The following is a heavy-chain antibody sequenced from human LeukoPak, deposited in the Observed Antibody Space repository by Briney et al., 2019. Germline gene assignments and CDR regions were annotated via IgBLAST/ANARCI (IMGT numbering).Heavy chain of an antibody. Sequence: ASVKVSCKASGYTFTSYGISWVRQAPGQGLEWMGWISAYNGNTNYAQKLQGRVTMTTDTSTSTAYMELRSLRSDDTAVYYCARSRMVRGVIIPYFDYWGQGTLVTVSS. D-gene: IGHD3-10*01. CDR1: GYTFTSYG. CDR3: ARSRMVRGVIIPYFDY. V-gene: IGHV1-18*01. J-gene: IGHJ4*02. CDR2: ISAYNGNT.